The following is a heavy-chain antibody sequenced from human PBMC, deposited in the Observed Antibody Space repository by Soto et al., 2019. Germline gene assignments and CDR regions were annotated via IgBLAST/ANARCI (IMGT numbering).Heavy chain of an antibody. Sequence: QVQLVESGGGVVQPGRSLRLSCAASGFTFSSYGMHWVLQSPGKGLEWVAVISYDGSNKYYADSVKGRFTISRDNSQNTLYLQMNSLRAEDTAVYYCAKEKMVRGVMDSWGQGTLVTVSS. V-gene: IGHV3-30*18. D-gene: IGHD3-10*01. J-gene: IGHJ4*02. CDR3: AKEKMVRGVMDS. CDR1: GFTFSSYG. CDR2: ISYDGSNK.